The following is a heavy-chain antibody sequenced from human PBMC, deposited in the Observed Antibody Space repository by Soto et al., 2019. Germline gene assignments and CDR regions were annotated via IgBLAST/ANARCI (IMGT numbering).Heavy chain of an antibody. CDR3: ARATYYDILTGYQPFDY. CDR1: GYTFTSYY. CDR2: INPSGGST. V-gene: IGHV1-46*01. D-gene: IGHD3-9*01. J-gene: IGHJ4*02. Sequence: ASVKVSGKASGYTFTSYYMHWVRQAPGQGLEWMGIINPSGGSTSYAQKFQGRVTMTRDTSTSTVYMELSSLRSEDTAVYYRARATYYDILTGYQPFDYWGLGTLVTVSS.